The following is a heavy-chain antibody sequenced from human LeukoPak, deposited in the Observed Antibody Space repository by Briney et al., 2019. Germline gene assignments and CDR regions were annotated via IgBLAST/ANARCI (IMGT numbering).Heavy chain of an antibody. V-gene: IGHV1-18*01. CDR1: GYTFTSYG. J-gene: IGHJ3*02. CDR2: ISAYNGNT. Sequence: GASVKVSCKASGYTFTSYGISWVRQAPGQGLEWMGWISAYNGNTNYAQKFQGRVTITADESTSTAYMELSSLRSEDTAVYYCARDQSGDGYNYDAFDIWGQGTMVTVSS. CDR3: ARDQSGDGYNYDAFDI. D-gene: IGHD5-24*01.